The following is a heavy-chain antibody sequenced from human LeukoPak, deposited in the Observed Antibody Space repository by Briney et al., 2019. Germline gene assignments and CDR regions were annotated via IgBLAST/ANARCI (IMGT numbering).Heavy chain of an antibody. CDR3: ARQPHRGNSYRPVSPFNY. CDR2: IYYRGST. V-gene: IGHV4-39*07. CDR1: GGSISSSTYY. J-gene: IGHJ4*02. D-gene: IGHD5-18*01. Sequence: SETLSLTCTVSGGSISSSTYYWGWIRQPPGKGLECIGSIYYRGSTYYNPSLKSRVTISVDTSKNQFSLNLSSVTAADTAMYYCARQPHRGNSYRPVSPFNYWGQGTLVTVSS.